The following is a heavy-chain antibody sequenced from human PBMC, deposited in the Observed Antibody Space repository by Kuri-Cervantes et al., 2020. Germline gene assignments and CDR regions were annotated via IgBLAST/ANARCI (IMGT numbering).Heavy chain of an antibody. CDR3: AREGIAVAGHGGYDY. V-gene: IGHV1-46*01. CDR1: GYTFTSYD. CDR2: INPSGGST. D-gene: IGHD6-19*01. Sequence: ASVKVSCKASGYTFTSYDINWVRQATGQGLEWMGIINPSGGSTSYAQKFQGRVTMTRDTSTSTVYMELSSLRSEDTAVYYCAREGIAVAGHGGYDYWGQGTLVTVSS. J-gene: IGHJ4*02.